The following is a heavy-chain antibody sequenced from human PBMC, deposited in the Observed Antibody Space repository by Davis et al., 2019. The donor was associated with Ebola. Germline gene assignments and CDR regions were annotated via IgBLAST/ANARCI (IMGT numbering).Heavy chain of an antibody. D-gene: IGHD6-19*01. J-gene: IGHJ4*02. CDR1: GFTVSSNH. CDR2: IYDHST. Sequence: PGGSLRLSCAASGFTVSSNHMSWVRQAPGKGLEWVSVIYDHSTAYADSVRGRFIISRDKSNNTLYLEMNSLRVDDTAVYYCATTQWLREFDNWGQGTLVTV. V-gene: IGHV3-53*05. CDR3: ATTQWLREFDN.